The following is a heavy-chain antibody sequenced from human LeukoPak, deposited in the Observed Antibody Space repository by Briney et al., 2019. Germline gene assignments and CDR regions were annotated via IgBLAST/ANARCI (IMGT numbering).Heavy chain of an antibody. CDR3: AKQRGGITIFGVVIPLFDP. V-gene: IGHV4-59*08. J-gene: IGHJ5*02. Sequence: PSETLSLTCTVSGGSISSYYWSWIRQPPGKGLEWIGYIYYSGSTNYNPSLKSRVTISVDTSKNQFSLKLSSVTAADTAVYYCAKQRGGITIFGVVIPLFDPWGQGTLVTVSS. D-gene: IGHD3-3*01. CDR2: IYYSGST. CDR1: GGSISSYY.